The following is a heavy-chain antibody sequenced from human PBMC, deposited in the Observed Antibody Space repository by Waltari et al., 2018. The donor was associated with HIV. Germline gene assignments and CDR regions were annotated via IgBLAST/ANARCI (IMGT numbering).Heavy chain of an antibody. CDR1: GFTFSSYS. D-gene: IGHD2-15*01. V-gene: IGHV3-48*01. CDR2: IYGSSQI. Sequence: EVQLVESGGGLEQPGGSLRLSCVASGFTFSSYSMNWVRQAPGKGLEWVAFIYGSSQIFYADSVKGRFTISRDNAKNSVFLQMNSLKVDDTAFYYCARGVEGMAAATPGFGYWGQGTLVTVSP. J-gene: IGHJ4*02. CDR3: ARGVEGMAAATPGFGY.